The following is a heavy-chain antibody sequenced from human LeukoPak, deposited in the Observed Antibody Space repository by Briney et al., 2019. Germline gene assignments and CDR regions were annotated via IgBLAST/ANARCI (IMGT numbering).Heavy chain of an antibody. D-gene: IGHD2-21*01. V-gene: IGHV1-69*01. CDR3: ARGAGFKSGRTIHFFGMDV. Sequence: SVKVSCTASGGTFSNDGISWVRQAPGQGLEWMGGIIPILTTPKYAQKFQGRVTISADESTSTAYMELSSLRAEDTALYYCARGAGFKSGRTIHFFGMDVWGQGTTVTVSS. CDR2: IIPILTTP. J-gene: IGHJ6*02. CDR1: GGTFSNDG.